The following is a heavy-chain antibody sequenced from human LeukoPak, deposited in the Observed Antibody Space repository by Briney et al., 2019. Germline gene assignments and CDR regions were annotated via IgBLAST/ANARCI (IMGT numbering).Heavy chain of an antibody. CDR2: FYYSGST. Sequence: SETLSLTCTVSGGSISSYYWSWIRQPPGKGLEWIGYFYYSGSTNYNPSLKSRVTISVDTSKNQFSLKLSSVTAADTAVYYCARVGVVRGSLYFDYWGQGTLVTVSS. CDR3: ARVGVVRGSLYFDY. V-gene: IGHV4-59*08. CDR1: GGSISSYY. D-gene: IGHD3-10*01. J-gene: IGHJ4*02.